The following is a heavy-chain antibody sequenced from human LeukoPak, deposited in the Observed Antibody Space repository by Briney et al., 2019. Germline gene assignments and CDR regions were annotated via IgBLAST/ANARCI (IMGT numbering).Heavy chain of an antibody. CDR1: GFTFSSYA. V-gene: IGHV3-30*04. CDR2: ISYDGSNK. Sequence: PWGSLRLSSAASGFTFSSYAMHWVRQAPGKGLEWVAVISYDGSNKYYADSVKGRFTISRDNSKNTLYLQMNSLRAEDTAVYYCARDSLGGRSWYVYYYYYYMDVWGKGTTVTVSS. J-gene: IGHJ6*03. CDR3: ARDSLGGRSWYVYYYYYYMDV. D-gene: IGHD6-13*01.